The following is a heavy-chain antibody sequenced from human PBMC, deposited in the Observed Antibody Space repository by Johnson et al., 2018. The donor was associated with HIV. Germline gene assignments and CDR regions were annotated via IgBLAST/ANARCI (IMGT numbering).Heavy chain of an antibody. CDR2: IRYDGSNK. V-gene: IGHV3-30*02. D-gene: IGHD4-17*01. CDR1: GFTVSSNY. Sequence: QVQLVESGGGLIQPGGSLRLSCAASGFTVSSNYMSWVRQAPGKGLEWVAFIRYDGSNKYYADSVKGRFTISRDNSKNTLYLQMNSLRAEDTAVYYCARSTVTTFIVFDIWGQGTMVTVSS. J-gene: IGHJ3*02. CDR3: ARSTVTTFIVFDI.